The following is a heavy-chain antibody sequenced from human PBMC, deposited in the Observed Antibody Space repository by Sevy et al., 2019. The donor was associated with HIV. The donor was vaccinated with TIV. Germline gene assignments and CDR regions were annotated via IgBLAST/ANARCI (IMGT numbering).Heavy chain of an antibody. Sequence: SETLSLTCTVSGGSISSGGYYWSWIRQHPGKGLEWIGYIYYSGSTYYNPSLKSRVTISVDTSKNQFSLKLSSVTAADTAVYYCARVLVSDYGMDVWGQGTTVTVSS. J-gene: IGHJ6*02. CDR3: ARVLVSDYGMDV. CDR2: IYYSGST. V-gene: IGHV4-31*03. CDR1: GGSISSGGYY. D-gene: IGHD6-25*01.